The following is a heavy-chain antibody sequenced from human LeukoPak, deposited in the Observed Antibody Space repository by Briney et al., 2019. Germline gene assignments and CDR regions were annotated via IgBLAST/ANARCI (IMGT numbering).Heavy chain of an antibody. Sequence: GGSLRLPCAASGLTFSNYDMHWVRQATGKGLEWVSAIGTAGDPYYPGSVKGRFTISRENAKNSLYLQMDTLRAGDTAVYYCARGTGIVGTTGYYYGMDVWGQGTTVTVSS. D-gene: IGHD1-26*01. CDR3: ARGTGIVGTTGYYYGMDV. CDR2: IGTAGDP. CDR1: GLTFSNYD. J-gene: IGHJ6*02. V-gene: IGHV3-13*05.